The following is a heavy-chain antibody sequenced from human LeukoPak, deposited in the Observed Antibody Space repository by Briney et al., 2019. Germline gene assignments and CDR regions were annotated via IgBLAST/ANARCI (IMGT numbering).Heavy chain of an antibody. CDR1: GFTFSNYG. CDR3: AKDRAIFGVVINDWFDP. CDR2: ISGSGGST. J-gene: IGHJ5*02. V-gene: IGHV3-23*01. Sequence: PGGSLRLSCAASGFTFSNYGMHWVRQAPGKGLEWVSAISGSGGSTYYADSVKGRFTISRDNSKNTLYLQMNSLRAEDTAVYYCAKDRAIFGVVINDWFDPWGQGTLVTVSS. D-gene: IGHD3-3*01.